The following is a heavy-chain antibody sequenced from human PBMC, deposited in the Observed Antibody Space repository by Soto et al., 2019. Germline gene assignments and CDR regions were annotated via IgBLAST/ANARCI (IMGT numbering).Heavy chain of an antibody. CDR2: ISENGDRQ. V-gene: IGHV3-30*09. CDR1: GLTFSAAA. Sequence: QEQLEQSGGGVVQAGSSLRLSCTASGLTFSAAAFHWVRQAPGKGLQWVAVISENGDRQYSTESVRGRFVISRDSSKNTVYLQMSSLRPEDTGVYFYARRLAPTISALGYWGQGALVTVSS. J-gene: IGHJ4*02. CDR3: ARRLAPTISALGY. D-gene: IGHD1-26*01.